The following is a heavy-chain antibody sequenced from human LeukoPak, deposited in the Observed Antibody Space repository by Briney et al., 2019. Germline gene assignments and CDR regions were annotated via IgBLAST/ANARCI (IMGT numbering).Heavy chain of an antibody. D-gene: IGHD3-16*02. Sequence: GGSLRLSCAASGFTFSSYGMHWVRQAPGKGLEWVAVISYDGSNKYYADSVKGRFTISRDNSKNTLYLQMNSLRAEDTAVYYCAADKMGSYDYVWGSYRAGWFDPWGQGTLVTVSS. CDR2: ISYDGSNK. CDR1: GFTFSSYG. CDR3: AADKMGSYDYVWGSYRAGWFDP. V-gene: IGHV3-30*03. J-gene: IGHJ5*02.